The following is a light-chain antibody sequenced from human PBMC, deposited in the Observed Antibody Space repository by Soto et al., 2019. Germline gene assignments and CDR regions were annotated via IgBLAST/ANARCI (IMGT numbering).Light chain of an antibody. J-gene: IGKJ2*01. CDR1: QSICRY. CDR3: QQSYSTPYT. CDR2: AAS. V-gene: IGKV1-39*01. Sequence: IQITQSPTSLSATVGDRVNITFRARQSICRYFNWYQQKPGKAPKLLIYAASSLQSGVPSRFSGSGSGTDFTLTISSLQPEDFATYYCQQSYSTPYTFGQGTKLEIK.